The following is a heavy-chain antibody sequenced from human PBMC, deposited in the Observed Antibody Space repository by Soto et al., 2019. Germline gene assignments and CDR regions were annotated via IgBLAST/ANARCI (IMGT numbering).Heavy chain of an antibody. CDR1: GFTVSSSH. J-gene: IGHJ5*02. D-gene: IGHD3-10*01. CDR2: IYSGGSS. V-gene: IGHV3-53*01. CDR3: ARLGPYGSESYSFRYNWFDP. Sequence: PGGSLRLSCTTSGFTVSSSHMTWVRQAPGKGLEWVPVIYSGGSSYYAVSVQGRFTISRDNSKNTVYLQMNSLRGEDTAMYYCARLGPYGSESYSFRYNWFDPWGQGTQVTVPQ.